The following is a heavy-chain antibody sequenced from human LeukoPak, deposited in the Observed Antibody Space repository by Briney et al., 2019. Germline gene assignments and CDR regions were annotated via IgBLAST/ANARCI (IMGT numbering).Heavy chain of an antibody. D-gene: IGHD3-10*01. J-gene: IGHJ4*02. CDR2: IKSKTDGGTV. Sequence: AESLRLSCAPPGFSFSNVWISWVRQAPGNVLEWVGRIKSKTDGGTVDYAAPVKGRFTISRDDLKNTLYLEMNSLKTEDTAVYYCTKDHGSGSYYFDYWGQGTLVTVSS. CDR1: GFSFSNVW. CDR3: TKDHGSGSYYFDY. V-gene: IGHV3-15*01.